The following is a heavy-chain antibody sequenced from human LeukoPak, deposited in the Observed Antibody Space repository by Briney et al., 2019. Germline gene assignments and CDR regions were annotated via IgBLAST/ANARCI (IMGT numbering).Heavy chain of an antibody. CDR3: ARELGRYYMDV. J-gene: IGHJ6*03. Sequence: PGGSLRLSCAASGFTFSSYWMSWVRQAPGKGLEWVANINQDGSEKYYVDSVKGRFTISRDNAKNSLYLQMNSLRAEDTAVYSCARELGRYYMDVWGKGTTVTVSS. V-gene: IGHV3-7*01. CDR2: INQDGSEK. CDR1: GFTFSSYW.